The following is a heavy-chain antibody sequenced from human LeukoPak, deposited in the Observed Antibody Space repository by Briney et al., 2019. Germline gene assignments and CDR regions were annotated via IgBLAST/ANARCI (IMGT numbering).Heavy chain of an antibody. J-gene: IGHJ4*02. Sequence: QSGGSLRLSCAASGFTFSTYWMHWVRQAPGKGLVWVSRINSDGSSTTYADSVKGRFTISRDNAKNSLYLQMNSLRAEDTAVYYCARVPGYSSSSGGWGQGTLVTVSS. CDR1: GFTFSTYW. CDR3: ARVPGYSSSSGG. CDR2: INSDGSST. V-gene: IGHV3-74*01. D-gene: IGHD6-6*01.